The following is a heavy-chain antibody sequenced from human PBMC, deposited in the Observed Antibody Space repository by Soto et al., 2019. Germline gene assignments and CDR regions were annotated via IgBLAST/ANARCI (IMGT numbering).Heavy chain of an antibody. V-gene: IGHV4-39*01. D-gene: IGHD1-26*01. J-gene: IGHJ5*02. CDR2: IYYSGST. Sequence: PSETLSLPCPVSGCSIRSSSYYWGWIRQPPGKGLEWIGSIYYSGSTYYNPSLKSRVTISVDTSKNQFSLKLSSVTAADTAVYYCARGRGWDNWFDPWGQGTLVTVSS. CDR1: GCSIRSSSYY. CDR3: ARGRGWDNWFDP.